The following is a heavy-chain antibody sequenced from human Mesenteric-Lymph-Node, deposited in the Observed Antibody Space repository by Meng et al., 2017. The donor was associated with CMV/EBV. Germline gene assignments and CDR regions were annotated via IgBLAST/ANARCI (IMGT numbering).Heavy chain of an antibody. CDR1: RFTFRSSG. CDR3: ARDDYGGLYFDY. CDR2: IISGGRTI. J-gene: IGHJ4*02. Sequence: LSLTCAVSRFTFRSSGVKAPGKGLEWVSYIISGGRTIYYADSLKGRLTISRNNAKNSLYLQMNSQRAEDTAVYYCARDDYGGLYFDYWGQGTLVTVSS. D-gene: IGHD4-23*01. V-gene: IGHV3-48*03.